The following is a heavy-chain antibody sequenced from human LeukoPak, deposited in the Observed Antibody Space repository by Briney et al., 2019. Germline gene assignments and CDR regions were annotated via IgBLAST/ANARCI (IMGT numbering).Heavy chain of an antibody. CDR3: ARERGYSYDI. CDR1: GLTVSSNY. V-gene: IGHV3-53*01. Sequence: GGSLRLSCAASGLTVSSNYMSWVRQAPGKGLEWVSVIYSGGSTYYADSVKGRFTISRDNSKNTLYLQMNCLRAEDTAVYYCARERGYSYDIWGQGTMVTVSS. CDR2: IYSGGST. D-gene: IGHD3-22*01. J-gene: IGHJ3*02.